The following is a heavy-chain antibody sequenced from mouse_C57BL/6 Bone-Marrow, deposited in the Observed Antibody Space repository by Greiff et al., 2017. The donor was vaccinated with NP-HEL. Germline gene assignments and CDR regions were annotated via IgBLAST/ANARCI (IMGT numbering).Heavy chain of an antibody. CDR2: IYPRSGNT. V-gene: IGHV1-81*01. CDR3: ARLDGYWYFDV. D-gene: IGHD2-3*01. J-gene: IGHJ1*03. Sequence: VQLQESGAELARPGASVKLSCKASGYTFTSYGISWVKQRTGQGLEWIGEIYPRSGNTYYNEKFKGKATLTADKSSSTAYMELRILTSEDSAVYFCARLDGYWYFDVWGTGTTVTVSS. CDR1: GYTFTSYG.